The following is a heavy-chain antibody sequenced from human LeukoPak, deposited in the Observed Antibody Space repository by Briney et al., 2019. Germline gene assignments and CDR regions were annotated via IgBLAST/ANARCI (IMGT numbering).Heavy chain of an antibody. D-gene: IGHD6-13*01. J-gene: IGHJ4*02. CDR1: GYTFTSYF. Sequence: ASVKVSCKASGYTFTSYFMHWVRQAPGQGLEWMGIINPTGGSTGYAQMFQRRVTMTRDTSTSTVFMELSSLRSEDTAVYSCARGTITAPGTFESWGQGTLVTVSS. CDR3: ARGTITAPGTFES. V-gene: IGHV1-46*01. CDR2: INPTGGST.